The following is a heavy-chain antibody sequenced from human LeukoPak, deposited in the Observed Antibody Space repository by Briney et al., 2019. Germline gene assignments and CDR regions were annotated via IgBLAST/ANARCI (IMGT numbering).Heavy chain of an antibody. J-gene: IGHJ5*02. Sequence: QPGGSLRLSCAASGFTVSSNYMSWVRQAPGKGLEWVSVSYSGGSSYYADSVKGRFTISRDNAKNSLYLQMNSLRAEDTAVYYCARVKLWWKNWFDPWGQGTLVTVSS. D-gene: IGHD2-21*01. CDR2: SYSGGSS. CDR1: GFTVSSNY. CDR3: ARVKLWWKNWFDP. V-gene: IGHV3-53*01.